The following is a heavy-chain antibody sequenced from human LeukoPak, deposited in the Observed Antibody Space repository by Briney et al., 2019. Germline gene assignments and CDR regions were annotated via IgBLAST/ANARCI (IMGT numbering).Heavy chain of an antibody. CDR2: IYHSGST. CDR1: GGSISSGGYS. D-gene: IGHD2-15*01. J-gene: IGHJ5*02. Sequence: SETLSLTCAVSGGSISSGGYSWSWIRQPPGKGLEWIGYIYHSGSTYYNPSLKSRVTISVDRSKNQFSLKLSSVTAADTAVYYCARVGCSGGSCYSGWSDPWGQGTLVTVSS. V-gene: IGHV4-30-2*01. CDR3: ARVGCSGGSCYSGWSDP.